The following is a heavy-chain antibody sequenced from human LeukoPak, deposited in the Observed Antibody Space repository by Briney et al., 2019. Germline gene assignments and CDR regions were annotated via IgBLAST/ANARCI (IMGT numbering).Heavy chain of an antibody. CDR2: ISGSSSYI. J-gene: IGHJ3*02. D-gene: IGHD5-18*01. V-gene: IGHV3-21*01. Sequence: GGSLRLSCAASGFTFSSYSMNWVRQAPGKGLEWVSSISGSSSYIYYADSVKGRFTISRDNAKNSLYLQMNSLRAEDTAVYYCARGMDTAMVMVSAFDIWGQGTMVTVSS. CDR3: ARGMDTAMVMVSAFDI. CDR1: GFTFSSYS.